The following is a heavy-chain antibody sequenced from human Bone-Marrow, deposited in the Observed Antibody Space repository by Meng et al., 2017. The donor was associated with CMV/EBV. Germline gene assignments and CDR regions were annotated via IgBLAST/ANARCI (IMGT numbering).Heavy chain of an antibody. Sequence: GSLRLSCTVSGGSISSYYWSWIRQPPGKGLEWIGYIYYSGSTNYNPSLKSRVTISVDTSKNQFSLKLSSVTAADTAVYYCASHTGAFWSGSRPGRYYFDYWGQGTLVTVSS. CDR3: ASHTGAFWSGSRPGRYYFDY. J-gene: IGHJ4*02. V-gene: IGHV4-59*01. D-gene: IGHD3-3*01. CDR2: IYYSGST. CDR1: GGSISSYY.